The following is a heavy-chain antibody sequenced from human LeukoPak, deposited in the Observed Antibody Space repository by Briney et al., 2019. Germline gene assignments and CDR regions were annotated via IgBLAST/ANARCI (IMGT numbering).Heavy chain of an antibody. CDR1: GFTFSSYG. D-gene: IGHD3-3*01. CDR2: ISYDGSNK. Sequence: PGGSLRLSCAASGFTFSSYGMHWVRQAPGKGLEWVAVISYDGSNKYYADPVKGRFTISRDNSKNTLYLQMNSLRAEDTAVYYCAKDQTAIFGGVDYWGQGTLVTVSS. CDR3: AKDQTAIFGGVDY. J-gene: IGHJ4*02. V-gene: IGHV3-30*18.